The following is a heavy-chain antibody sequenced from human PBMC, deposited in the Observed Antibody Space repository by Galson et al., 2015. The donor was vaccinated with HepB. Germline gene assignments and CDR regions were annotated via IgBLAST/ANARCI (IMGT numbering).Heavy chain of an antibody. CDR3: AHTYESGAPGY. D-gene: IGHD3-22*01. Sequence: PALVKPTQTLTLTCTFSGFSLSTSGVGVGWIRQPPGKALEWLALIYWDDDKRYSPSLKSRLSITKDTSKNQVVLTMTNMDPVDTATYYCAHTYESGAPGYWGQGTLVTVSS. CDR2: IYWDDDK. CDR1: GFSLSTSGVG. J-gene: IGHJ4*02. V-gene: IGHV2-5*02.